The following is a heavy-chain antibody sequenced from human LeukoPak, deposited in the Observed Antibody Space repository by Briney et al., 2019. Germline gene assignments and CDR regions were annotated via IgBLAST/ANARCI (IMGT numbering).Heavy chain of an antibody. Sequence: GGSLRLSCAASGFTFSRNWMIWVRQAPGKRLEWVANINQDGSEKYYVDSVKGRFTISRDNAKNSLFLQMDSLRAEDTAVYYCARVGSGNFLGAFDIWGQGTMVTVSS. CDR2: INQDGSEK. V-gene: IGHV3-7*03. CDR1: GFTFSRNW. J-gene: IGHJ3*02. CDR3: ARVGSGNFLGAFDI. D-gene: IGHD1-26*01.